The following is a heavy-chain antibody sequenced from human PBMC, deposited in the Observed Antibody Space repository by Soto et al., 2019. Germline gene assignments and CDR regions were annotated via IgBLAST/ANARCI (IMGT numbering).Heavy chain of an antibody. V-gene: IGHV4-61*08. CDR1: GGSISRGGYS. Sequence: SETLSLTCAVSGGSISRGGYSCSWLRLPPGKGLEWIGYISDIAYTSYNPSLKGRVSISVDTSKNQFSLTLTSVTAADTAVYYCARQGFGVLHGLVDVWGQGTTVTVSS. D-gene: IGHD3-10*01. J-gene: IGHJ6*02. CDR3: ARQGFGVLHGLVDV. CDR2: ISDIAYT.